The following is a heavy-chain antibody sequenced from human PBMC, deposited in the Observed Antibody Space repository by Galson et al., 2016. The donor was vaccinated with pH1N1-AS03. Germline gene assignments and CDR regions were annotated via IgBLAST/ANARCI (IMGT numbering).Heavy chain of an antibody. CDR2: IYYTGST. CDR3: VSARGFYGSNYFDY. J-gene: IGHJ4*02. CDR1: GALINTQY. D-gene: IGHD1-26*01. Sequence: ETLSLTCSVSGALINTQYWSWIRQAPGRGLEWIGYIYYTGSTIYNPSLQSRVAITVDTSKNQFSLQLTSVTAADTAVYYCVSARGFYGSNYFDYWGPGRVVIVSS. V-gene: IGHV4-59*11.